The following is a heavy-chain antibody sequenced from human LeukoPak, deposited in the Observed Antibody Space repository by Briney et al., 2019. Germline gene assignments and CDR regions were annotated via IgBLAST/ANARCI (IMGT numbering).Heavy chain of an antibody. CDR1: GGSISSYY. D-gene: IGHD3-10*01. CDR2: IYYSGST. V-gene: IGHV4-59*01. Sequence: SETLSLTCTVSGGSISSYYWSWLRQPPGKGLEWIGYIYYSGSTNYNPSLKSRVTISVDTSKNQFSLKLSSVTAADTAVYYCARGGSYYGNWFDPWGQGTLVTVSS. CDR3: ARGGSYYGNWFDP. J-gene: IGHJ5*02.